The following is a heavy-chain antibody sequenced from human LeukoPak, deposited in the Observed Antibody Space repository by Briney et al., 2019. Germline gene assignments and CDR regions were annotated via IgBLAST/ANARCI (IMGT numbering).Heavy chain of an antibody. D-gene: IGHD5-12*01. Sequence: ASVKVSCKASGYTSTSYDINWVRQATGQGLEWMGWMNPNSGNTGYAQKFQGRVTITRNTSISTAYMELSSLRSEDTAVYYCAREWLRYNWFDPWGQGTLVTVSS. CDR3: AREWLRYNWFDP. CDR1: GYTSTSYD. CDR2: MNPNSGNT. V-gene: IGHV1-8*03. J-gene: IGHJ5*02.